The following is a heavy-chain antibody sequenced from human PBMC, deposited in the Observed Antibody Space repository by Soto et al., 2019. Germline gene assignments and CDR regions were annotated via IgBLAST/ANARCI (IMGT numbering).Heavy chain of an antibody. CDR3: ASPTMDYYYYYGMDV. CDR2: IIPIFGTA. Sequence: QVQLVQSGAEVKKPGSSVKVSCKASGGTFSSYAISWVRQAPGQGLEWMGGIIPIFGTATYAQKFQGRVTITADKSTSTAYMKLSSLRSDDTAVYYCASPTMDYYYYYGMDVWGQGTTVTVSS. D-gene: IGHD3-10*01. V-gene: IGHV1-69*14. J-gene: IGHJ6*02. CDR1: GGTFSSYA.